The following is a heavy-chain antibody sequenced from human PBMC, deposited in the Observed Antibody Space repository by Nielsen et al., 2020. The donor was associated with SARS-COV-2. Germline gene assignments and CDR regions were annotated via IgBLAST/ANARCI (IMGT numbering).Heavy chain of an antibody. CDR3: TSADYSNYLYYYYYMDV. CDR1: GFTFSNAW. V-gene: IGHV3-15*01. CDR2: IKSKTDGGTT. D-gene: IGHD4-11*01. Sequence: GESLKISCAASGFTFSNAWMSWVRQAPGKGLEWVGRIKSKTDGGTTDYAAPVKGRFTISRDDSKNTPYLQMNSLKTEDTAVYYCTSADYSNYLYYYYYMDVWGKGTTVTVSS. J-gene: IGHJ6*03.